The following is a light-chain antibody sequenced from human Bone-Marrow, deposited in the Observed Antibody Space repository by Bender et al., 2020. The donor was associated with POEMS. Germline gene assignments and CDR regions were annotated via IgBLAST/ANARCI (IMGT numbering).Light chain of an antibody. V-gene: IGLV2-14*03. CDR1: SSDISGYDY. CDR2: DVS. J-gene: IGLJ3*02. Sequence: QSALTQPASVSGSPGQSITISCSATSSDISGYDYVSWYQQHPGKAPKLMIYDVSDRPSGVSNRFSGSKSGDTGSLTISGLQAEDEAYYYCSTYTSSSTWVFGGGTKLTVL. CDR3: STYTSSSTWV.